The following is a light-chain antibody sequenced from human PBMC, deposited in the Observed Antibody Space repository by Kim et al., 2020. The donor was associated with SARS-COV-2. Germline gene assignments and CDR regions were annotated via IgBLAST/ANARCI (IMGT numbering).Light chain of an antibody. J-gene: IGLJ3*02. CDR2: RND. V-gene: IGLV10-54*01. CDR3: LAWDSRLATWV. Sequence: RQTATLTCNGNSTNIRFQGAAWLQQHQGHPPKVLSYRNDSRPSGISERFSASRSGTTASLTISGLQSEDEADYYCLAWDSRLATWVFGGGTMLTVL. CDR1: STNIRFQG.